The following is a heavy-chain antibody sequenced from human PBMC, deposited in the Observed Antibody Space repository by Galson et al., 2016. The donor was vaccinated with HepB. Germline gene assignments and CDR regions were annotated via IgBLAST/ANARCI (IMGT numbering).Heavy chain of an antibody. CDR3: AKHCRGPGRAYDVLRRDWWFDL. CDR1: GFSFSTFA. J-gene: IGHJ2*01. V-gene: IGHV3-23*01. D-gene: IGHD3-9*01. Sequence: SLRLSCAASGFSFSTFAMSWVRQAPGKGLEWVSAITRSAGSIYYADSVKGRFTISRDNSKNTLYLQMNTLRAEDTAVYYCAKHCRGPGRAYDVLRRDWWFDLWGRGTLVTVSS. CDR2: ITRSAGSI.